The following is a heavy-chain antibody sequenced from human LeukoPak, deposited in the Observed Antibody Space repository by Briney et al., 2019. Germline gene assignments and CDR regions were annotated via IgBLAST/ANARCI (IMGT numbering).Heavy chain of an antibody. V-gene: IGHV3-23*01. CDR2: ISGSGGST. D-gene: IGHD1-1*01. CDR3: AKGDNWFNFFDY. J-gene: IGHJ4*02. Sequence: GGSLRLSCAASGFTFSSYAMSWVRQAPGKGLEWVSAISGSGGSTYYADSVKGRFTLSRDKSKNTLYLQMNSLRAEDTAVYYCAKGDNWFNFFDYWGQGTLVAVSS. CDR1: GFTFSSYA.